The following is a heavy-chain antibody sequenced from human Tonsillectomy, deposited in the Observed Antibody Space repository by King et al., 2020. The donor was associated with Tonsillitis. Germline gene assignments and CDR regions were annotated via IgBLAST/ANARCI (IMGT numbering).Heavy chain of an antibody. CDR2: TSHDGSKK. CDR1: GFPFSSYA. V-gene: IGHV3-30*04. CDR3: ARGVGALYYYGMGG. D-gene: IGHD3-16*01. Sequence: VQLVESGGGVVQPGRSLRLSCAASGFPFSSYAMYWVRQAPGKGLEWVAVTSHDGSKKYYADSVKGRFTMSRDDSTNTLYLQMNSLRPEDTAVYYCARGVGALYYYGMGGWGQGTTVTVSS. J-gene: IGHJ6*02.